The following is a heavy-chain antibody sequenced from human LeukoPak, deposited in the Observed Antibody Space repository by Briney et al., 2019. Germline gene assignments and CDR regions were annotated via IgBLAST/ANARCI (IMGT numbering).Heavy chain of an antibody. D-gene: IGHD3-16*01. CDR2: IYSGGST. CDR3: ARAWGDYYYGMDV. CDR1: GFTVSSNY. J-gene: IGHJ6*02. Sequence: GGSLRLSCAASGFTVSSNYMSWVRQAPGKGLEWVSVIYSGGSTYYADSVKGRFTISRDNSKNTLYLQMNSLRAEDTAVNYCARAWGDYYYGMDVWGQGTTVTVSS. V-gene: IGHV3-53*01.